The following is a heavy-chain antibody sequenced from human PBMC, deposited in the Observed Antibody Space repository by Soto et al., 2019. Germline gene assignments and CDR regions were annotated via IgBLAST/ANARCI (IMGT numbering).Heavy chain of an antibody. V-gene: IGHV3-33*01. CDR2: IWYDGSNK. J-gene: IGHJ4*01. CDR1: GFTFSSYG. Sequence: GGSLRLSCAASGFTFSSYGMHWVRQAPGKGLEWVAVIWYDGSNKYYADSVKGRFTISRDNSKNTLYLQMNSLRAEDTAVYYCARHKAISSLTLDYWGRETMFAVAS. CDR3: ARHKAISSLTLDY.